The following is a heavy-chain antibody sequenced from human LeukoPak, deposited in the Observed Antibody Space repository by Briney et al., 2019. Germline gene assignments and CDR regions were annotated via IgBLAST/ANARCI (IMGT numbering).Heavy chain of an antibody. CDR1: GFTFSNYA. Sequence: GGSLRLSCAASGFTFSNYALSWVRQAPGKGLEWVSAISTTGSSTYYADSVKGRFTISRDNSRNTLYLQINSLRAEDTAVYYCAKGGQDFSNNWGQGTLVTVSS. CDR2: ISTTGSST. V-gene: IGHV3-23*01. D-gene: IGHD3-3*01. J-gene: IGHJ1*01. CDR3: AKGGQDFSNN.